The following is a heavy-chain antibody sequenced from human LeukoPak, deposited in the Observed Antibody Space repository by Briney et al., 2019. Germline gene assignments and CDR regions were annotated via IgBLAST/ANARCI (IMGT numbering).Heavy chain of an antibody. CDR3: ARGGPTYYYDSSGYYPEPQPYYFGY. V-gene: IGHV4-34*01. J-gene: IGHJ4*02. CDR1: GESFSGYY. D-gene: IGHD3-22*01. Sequence: SETLSLTCAVYGESFSGYYWSWIRQPPGKGLEWIGEINHSGSTNYNPSLKSRVTISVDTSKNQFSLKLSSVTAADTAVYYCARGGPTYYYDSSGYYPEPQPYYFGYWGQGTLVTVSS. CDR2: INHSGST.